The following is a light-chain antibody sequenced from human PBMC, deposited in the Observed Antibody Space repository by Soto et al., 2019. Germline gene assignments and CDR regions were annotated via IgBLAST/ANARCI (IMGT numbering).Light chain of an antibody. CDR2: GTS. J-gene: IGKJ1*01. CDR3: QQTYNRVWA. V-gene: IGKV1-39*01. Sequence: QLTQSPSSLSASIVDRVTITCRASQATPSHVSWFHQRPGRGPELLIHGTSKLQSGVPSMFSGSGSGTVFTLIISSLQREDSGTYFCQQTYNRVWAFGQGTKVEV. CDR1: QATPSH.